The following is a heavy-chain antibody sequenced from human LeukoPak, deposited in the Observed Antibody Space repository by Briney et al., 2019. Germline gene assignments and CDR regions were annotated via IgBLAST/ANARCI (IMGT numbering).Heavy chain of an antibody. V-gene: IGHV4-38-2*01. CDR2: IHHSGSI. CDR1: DYSISSGYY. J-gene: IGHJ4*02. Sequence: SETLSLTCAVSDYSISSGYYWGWIRQPPGQGLEWIGSIHHSGSIYYDPSLKRRVTISLDMSKNQFSLKVTSVTAADTAVYYCAGGIVGVHAYWGQGTLVTVSS. D-gene: IGHD1-26*01. CDR3: AGGIVGVHAY.